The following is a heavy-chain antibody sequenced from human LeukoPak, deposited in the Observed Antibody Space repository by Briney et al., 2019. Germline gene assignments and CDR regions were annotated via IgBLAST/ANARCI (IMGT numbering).Heavy chain of an antibody. CDR3: ASSVGSTDY. CDR1: GESLSKYY. D-gene: IGHD1-26*01. Sequence: SEILSLTCAVYGESLSKYYWTWIRQSPGKGLEWIGEINHRGSTNLNPSLKSRVTLSVDTSKHQFSLKLTPVTAADAAVYYCASSVGSTDYWGQGTLVTVSS. CDR2: INHRGST. V-gene: IGHV4-34*01. J-gene: IGHJ4*02.